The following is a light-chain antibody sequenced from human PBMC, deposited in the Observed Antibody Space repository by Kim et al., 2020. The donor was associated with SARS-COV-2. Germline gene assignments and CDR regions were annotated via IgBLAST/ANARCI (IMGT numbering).Light chain of an antibody. J-gene: IGLJ2*01. V-gene: IGLV2-14*04. Sequence: SITISCTGTSSDVGGYNYVSWYQQHPGKAPKVMIYDVSNRPSGVSNRFSGSKSGNTASLTISGLQAEDEADYYCSSYTSSSTFVVFGGGTQLTVL. CDR3: SSYTSSSTFVV. CDR1: SSDVGGYNY. CDR2: DVS.